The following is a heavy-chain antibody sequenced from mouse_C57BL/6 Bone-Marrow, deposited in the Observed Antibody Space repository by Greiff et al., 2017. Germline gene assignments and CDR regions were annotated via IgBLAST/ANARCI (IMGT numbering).Heavy chain of an antibody. J-gene: IGHJ2*01. CDR1: GYTFTSYW. CDR3: AIRGY. CDR2: IHPSDSDT. V-gene: IGHV1-74*01. Sequence: QVQLQQPGADLVKPGASLKVSCTASGYTFTSYWMPWVQQRPGQGLEWIGSIHPSDSDTNYNQKVKGTATLTVDKSSSTPYLQLSSLTAEDSAVYYCAIRGYWGQGTTLTVSS.